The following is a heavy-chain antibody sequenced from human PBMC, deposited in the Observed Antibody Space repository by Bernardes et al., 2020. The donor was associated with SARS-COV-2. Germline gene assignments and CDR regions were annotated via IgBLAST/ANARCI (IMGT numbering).Heavy chain of an antibody. V-gene: IGHV4-39*01. J-gene: IGHJ4*02. D-gene: IGHD4-17*01. CDR1: GGSIRSSSYY. CDR3: ARLWDGDYLRAGYYFDY. CDR2: IHYGGST. Sequence: SETLSLTCTVSGGSIRSSSYYWGWIRQPPGKGREWIGSIHYGGSTYSNPSLKSRVTISVDTSKNQFSLKLRSVTAADTAVYSCARLWDGDYLRAGYYFDYWGQGTLVTVSS.